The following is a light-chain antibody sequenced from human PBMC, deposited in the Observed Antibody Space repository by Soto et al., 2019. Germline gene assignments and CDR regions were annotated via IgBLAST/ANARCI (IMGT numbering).Light chain of an antibody. CDR1: SSDVGGYNY. V-gene: IGLV2-11*01. CDR2: DVS. CDR3: CSYAGTYTLYV. J-gene: IGLJ1*01. Sequence: QSFLTQPRSVSGSAGQSVTISCTGTSSDVGGYNYVSWYQQHPGKAPKLMIYDVSKRPSGVPDRFSGSKSGNTASLTISGLQAEDEADYYCCSYAGTYTLYVFGTGTKVTVL.